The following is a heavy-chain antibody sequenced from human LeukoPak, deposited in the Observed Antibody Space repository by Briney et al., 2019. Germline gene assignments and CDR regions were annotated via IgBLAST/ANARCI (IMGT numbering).Heavy chain of an antibody. J-gene: IGHJ5*02. CDR2: INHSGST. CDR1: GGSFSGYY. V-gene: IGHV4-34*01. CDR3: ARLRIAAAGYNWFDP. D-gene: IGHD6-13*01. Sequence: PSETLSLTCAVYGGSFSGYYWSWIRQPPGKELEWIGEINHSGSTNYNPSLKSRVTISVGTSKNQFSLKLSSVTAADTAVYYCARLRIAAAGYNWFDPWGQGTLVTVSS.